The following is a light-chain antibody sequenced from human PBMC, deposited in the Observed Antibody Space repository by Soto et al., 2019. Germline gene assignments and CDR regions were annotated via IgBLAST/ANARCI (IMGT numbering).Light chain of an antibody. V-gene: IGKV1-5*03. CDR3: QQYDSYPLT. CDR2: KTS. J-gene: IGKJ4*01. CDR1: QSISSW. Sequence: DIQMTQSPSTLSASVGDRVTITCRASQSISSWLAWYQQKPGKAPNLLIYKTSSLESGVPSRFSGSGSGTEFTLTVNSLPPDDFATYYCQQYDSYPLTFGGGTKVDIK.